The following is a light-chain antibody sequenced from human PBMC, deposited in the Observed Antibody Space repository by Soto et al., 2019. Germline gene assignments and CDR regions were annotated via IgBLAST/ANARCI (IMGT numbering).Light chain of an antibody. CDR2: RND. CDR1: RFRVGSNY. CDR3: VTWDDSLSALV. V-gene: IGLV1-47*01. J-gene: IGLJ2*01. Sequence: QSVLTQPPSASGTPGQGGTISCSRSRFRVGSNYVYWIQQIPGTAPKLLIYRNDQRPSGVPDRFSGSKSGTSASLAISGLRSEDEADYYCVTWDDSLSALVFGGGTKLTVL.